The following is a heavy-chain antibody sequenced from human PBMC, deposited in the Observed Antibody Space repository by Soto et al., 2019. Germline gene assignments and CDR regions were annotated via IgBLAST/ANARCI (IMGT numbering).Heavy chain of an antibody. J-gene: IGHJ6*02. CDR3: ATKYNYGDFYQYDGMDV. V-gene: IGHV4-39*01. D-gene: IGHD4-17*01. CDR2: IYSSGST. CDR1: GGSVISSGYY. Sequence: HLRLQESGPGLVKPSETLSLTCTVSGGSVISSGYYWGWIRQPPGKGLEWIGDIYSSGSTYYNSSLESRVTISVDTSKNQFSLKLSSVTAADTAVYYCATKYNYGDFYQYDGMDVWCQGTTVTV.